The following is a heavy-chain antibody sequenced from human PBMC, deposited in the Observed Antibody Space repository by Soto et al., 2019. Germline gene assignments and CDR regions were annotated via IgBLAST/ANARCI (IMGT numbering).Heavy chain of an antibody. CDR1: GFTFSSSA. V-gene: IGHV3-23*01. D-gene: IGHD3-10*01. CDR2: ITESGDGT. J-gene: IGHJ4*02. CDR3: ATSIGALNEY. Sequence: PGGSLRLSCLTSGFTFSSSAMTWVRQAPGKGLDWVSAITESGDGTFYADSVKGRFTISRDNSKNTLFLQMNSLTIEDTALYYCATSIGALNEYWGQGILVPVSS.